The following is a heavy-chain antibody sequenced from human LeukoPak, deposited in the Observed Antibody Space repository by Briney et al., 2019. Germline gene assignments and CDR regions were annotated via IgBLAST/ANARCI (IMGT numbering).Heavy chain of an antibody. CDR3: ASLTTADAFDI. V-gene: IGHV4-59*01. J-gene: IGHJ3*02. Sequence: PSETLSLTCTVSGGSISSYYWSWIRQPPRKGLEWIGYIYYSGSTSYNPSLKSRVTISVDTSKNQFSLKVSSVTAADTAVYYCASLTTADAFDIWGQGTMVTVSS. D-gene: IGHD3-22*01. CDR2: IYYSGST. CDR1: GGSISSYY.